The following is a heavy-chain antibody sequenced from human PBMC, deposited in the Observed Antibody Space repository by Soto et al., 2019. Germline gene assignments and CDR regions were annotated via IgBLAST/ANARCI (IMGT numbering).Heavy chain of an antibody. CDR3: AAMATESLAFDI. V-gene: IGHV1-46*01. J-gene: IGHJ3*02. CDR2: INPSGGST. CDR1: GYTFTSYY. Sequence: ASVKVSCKASGYTFTSYYMHWVRQAPGQGLERMGIINPSGGSTYYVQKFQGRVTMTTDTSTSTAYMELRSLRSDDTAVYYCAAMATESLAFDIWGQGTMVTVSS.